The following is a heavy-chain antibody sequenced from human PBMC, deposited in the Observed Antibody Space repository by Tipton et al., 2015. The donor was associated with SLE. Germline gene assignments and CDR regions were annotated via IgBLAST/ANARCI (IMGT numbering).Heavy chain of an antibody. Sequence: TLSLTCTVSGGSISSYYWSWIRQPPGKGLEWIGYIYYSGSTNYNPSLKSRVTTSVDTSKNQFSLKLSSVTAADTAVYYCARDAHREYSGYDDIYYYYGMDVWGQVTTVTVSS. V-gene: IGHV4-59*01. J-gene: IGHJ6*02. CDR2: IYYSGST. CDR1: GGSISSYY. CDR3: ARDAHREYSGYDDIYYYYGMDV. D-gene: IGHD5-12*01.